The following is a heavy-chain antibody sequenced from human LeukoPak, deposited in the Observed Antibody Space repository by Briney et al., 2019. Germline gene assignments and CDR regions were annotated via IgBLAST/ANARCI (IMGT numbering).Heavy chain of an antibody. Sequence: SGPTLVKPKQTLTLTCTFSGFSLSTSGLGVGWLRQPPGKAPECLGVIYWNDDKRYSPSLKSRLTFLKDTSRNQVVLIMTDMDPVDTATYYCAHRCSDSYFDYWGQGTLVTVSS. CDR2: IYWNDDK. CDR3: AHRCSDSYFDY. CDR1: GFSLSTSGLG. D-gene: IGHD3-10*02. V-gene: IGHV2-5*01. J-gene: IGHJ4*02.